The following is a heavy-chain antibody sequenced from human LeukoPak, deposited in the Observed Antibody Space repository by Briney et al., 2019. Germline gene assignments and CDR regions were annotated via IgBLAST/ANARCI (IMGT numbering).Heavy chain of an antibody. CDR1: GFTFDDYA. CDR3: AKGRGITIFGVVIH. D-gene: IGHD3-3*01. V-gene: IGHV3-9*03. J-gene: IGHJ4*02. CDR2: ISWNSGSI. Sequence: GGSLRLSCAASGFTFDDYAMHWVRQAPGKGLEWVSGISWNSGSIGCADSVKGRFTISRDNAKNSLYLQMNSLRAEDMALCYCAKGRGITIFGVVIHWGQGTLVTVSS.